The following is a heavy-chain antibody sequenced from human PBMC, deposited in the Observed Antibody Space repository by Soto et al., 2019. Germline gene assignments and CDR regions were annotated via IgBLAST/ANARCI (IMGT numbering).Heavy chain of an antibody. Sequence: PSETLSLTCTFSGGSISTYYWSWIRQPPGKGLEWIGYIYYSGSTYYNPSLKSRVTMSVDTSRNQLLLQLNSVTAADTAVYYCARESAGSHKNNWFDPWGQGTLVTVSS. V-gene: IGHV4-59*01. CDR3: ARESAGSHKNNWFDP. CDR1: GGSISTYY. CDR2: IYYSGST. D-gene: IGHD3-10*01. J-gene: IGHJ5*02.